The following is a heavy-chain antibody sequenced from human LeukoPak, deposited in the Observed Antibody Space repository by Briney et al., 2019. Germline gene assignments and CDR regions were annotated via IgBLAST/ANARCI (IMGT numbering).Heavy chain of an antibody. D-gene: IGHD6-6*01. CDR2: IYHSGST. Sequence: SETLSLTCAASGYSISSGYYWGWIRQPPGKGLEWIGSIYHSGSTYYNPSLKSRVTISVDTSKNQFSLKLSSVTAADTAVYYCARHEVAARVFSWFDPWGQGTLVTVSS. CDR3: ARHEVAARVFSWFDP. J-gene: IGHJ5*02. CDR1: GYSISSGYY. V-gene: IGHV4-38-2*01.